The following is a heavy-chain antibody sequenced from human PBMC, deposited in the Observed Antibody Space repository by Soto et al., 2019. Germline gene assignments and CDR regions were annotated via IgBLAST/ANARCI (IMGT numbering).Heavy chain of an antibody. CDR3: AKAGSLWSNDLLDS. D-gene: IGHD3-10*01. Sequence: EVQLLESGGGLVQPGGSLRLSCAASEFTFSSYAMSWVRRAPGKGLEWVSAISGSGDSTYYAGSVKGRFTISRDNSKNPLYLQITRLRAADTAAYHCAKAGSLWSNDLLDSWGQGTLVTVSS. CDR1: EFTFSSYA. V-gene: IGHV3-23*01. CDR2: ISGSGDST. J-gene: IGHJ4*02.